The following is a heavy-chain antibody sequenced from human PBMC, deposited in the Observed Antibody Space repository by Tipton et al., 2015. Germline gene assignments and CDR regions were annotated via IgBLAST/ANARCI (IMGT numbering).Heavy chain of an antibody. CDR1: GGSVSSPSYY. D-gene: IGHD2-15*01. CDR2: IYYIGST. V-gene: IGHV4-61*01. J-gene: IGHJ3*02. CDR3: ARTGYCSGGSCYFDAFDI. Sequence: TLSLTCAVSGGSVSSPSYYWSWIRQPPGKGLEWIGYIYYIGSTNYNPSLKGRLTMSIDTSKNQFSLNLSSVTAADTAGYYCARTGYCSGGSCYFDAFDIWGRGTRVTVSS.